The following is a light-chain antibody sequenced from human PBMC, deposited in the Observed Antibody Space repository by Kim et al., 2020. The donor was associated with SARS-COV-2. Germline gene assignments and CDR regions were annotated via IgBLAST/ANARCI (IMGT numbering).Light chain of an antibody. Sequence: ALGKTVRITCQGDSLRIFYASWYQQRPGQAPVLVIYNQNNRPSGIPDRFSGSSSGNTASLTITGAQAEDEADYYCYSRDTSGNSFFFGTGTKVTVL. CDR2: NQN. CDR1: SLRIFY. J-gene: IGLJ1*01. CDR3: YSRDTSGNSFF. V-gene: IGLV3-19*01.